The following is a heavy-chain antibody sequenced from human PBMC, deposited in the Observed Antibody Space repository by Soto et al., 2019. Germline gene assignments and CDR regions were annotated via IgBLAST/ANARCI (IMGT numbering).Heavy chain of an antibody. CDR3: ARDPYYDFWSGYPSIYYYYYYMDV. CDR1: GFTFSSYG. J-gene: IGHJ6*03. D-gene: IGHD3-3*01. CDR2: IWYDGSNK. V-gene: IGHV3-33*01. Sequence: GGSLRLSCAASGFTFSSYGMHWVRQAPGKGLEWVAVIWYDGSNKYYADSVKGRFTISRDNSKNTLYLQMNSLRAEDTAGYYCARDPYYDFWSGYPSIYYYYYYMDVWGKGTTVTVSS.